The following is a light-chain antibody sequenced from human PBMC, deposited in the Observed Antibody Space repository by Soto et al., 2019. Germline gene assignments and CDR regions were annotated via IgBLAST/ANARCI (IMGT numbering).Light chain of an antibody. Sequence: DIQMTHSPSTLSASVGDRVTITCRASQSISNWLAWYQQKPGKAPKLLIYDASTLQSGVSSRFSGSGSGTEFTLTISNLQPDDFASYYCQHYINFSGTFGQGTRVDLK. CDR1: QSISNW. V-gene: IGKV1-5*01. CDR3: QHYINFSGT. CDR2: DAS. J-gene: IGKJ1*01.